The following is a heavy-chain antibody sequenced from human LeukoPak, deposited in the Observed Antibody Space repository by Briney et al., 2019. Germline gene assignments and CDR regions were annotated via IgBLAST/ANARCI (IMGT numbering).Heavy chain of an antibody. CDR1: GFTSSNAW. J-gene: IGHJ4*02. Sequence: GGSLRLSCAASGFTSSNAWMSWVRQAPGKGLEWVGRIKSKTDGGTTDYAAPVKGRFTISRDDSKNTLYLQMNSLKTEDTAVYYCITFSMIVVVITNWGQGTLVTVSS. V-gene: IGHV3-15*01. CDR3: ITFSMIVVVITN. D-gene: IGHD3-22*01. CDR2: IKSKTDGGTT.